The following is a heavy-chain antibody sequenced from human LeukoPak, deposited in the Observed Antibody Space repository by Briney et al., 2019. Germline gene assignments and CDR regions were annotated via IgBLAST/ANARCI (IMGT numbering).Heavy chain of an antibody. J-gene: IGHJ4*02. D-gene: IGHD4-23*01. V-gene: IGHV3-23*01. CDR3: AKPGGNYYFDY. Sequence: GGSLRLSCAASGFTFSSYMMSWVRQAPGKGLEWVSAINDAGGSTYYADSVKGRFTISRDNSKNTLYSHMNSLRAEDTAVYYCAKPGGNYYFDYWGQGTLVTVSS. CDR2: INDAGGST. CDR1: GFTFSSYM.